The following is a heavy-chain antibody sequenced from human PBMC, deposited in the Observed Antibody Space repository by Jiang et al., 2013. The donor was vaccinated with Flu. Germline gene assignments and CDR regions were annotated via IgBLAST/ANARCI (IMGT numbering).Heavy chain of an antibody. Sequence: GYSFTGYGLNWIRQAPGQGLEWMGWINTNSGNPTYAQGFTGRFVFSLDASVSTAYLQISSLKADDTAIYYCGSHYYDSSGFIDYWGQGTLVTVSS. CDR2: INTNSGNP. D-gene: IGHD3-22*01. CDR1: GYSFTGYG. J-gene: IGHJ4*02. CDR3: GSHYYDSSGFIDY. V-gene: IGHV7-4-1*02.